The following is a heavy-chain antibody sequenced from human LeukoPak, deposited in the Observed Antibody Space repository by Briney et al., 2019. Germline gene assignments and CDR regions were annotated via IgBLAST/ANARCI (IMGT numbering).Heavy chain of an antibody. J-gene: IGHJ6*03. CDR1: GFTFSAYS. CDR3: ARGPATYDSSGYYPHYSYYMDV. V-gene: IGHV3-48*02. CDR2: ISSSSSTI. D-gene: IGHD3-22*01. Sequence: PGGSLRLSCAASGFTFSAYSMNWVRQAPGKGLEWVSYISSSSSTIYYADSVKGRFTISRDNAKKSLYLQLNSLRDEDTAVYYCARGPATYDSSGYYPHYSYYMDVWGKGTTVTVSS.